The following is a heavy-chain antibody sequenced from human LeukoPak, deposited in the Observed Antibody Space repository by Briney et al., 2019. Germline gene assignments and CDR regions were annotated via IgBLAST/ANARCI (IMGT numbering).Heavy chain of an antibody. CDR2: IYTSGST. D-gene: IGHD2-2*02. Sequence: LXXXVSGGSISSGSYYWGWIRQPGGXGXEWIGRIYTSGSTNYNPSLKSRVTISVDTSKNQFSLKLSSVTAADTAVYYCARSTYCSSTSCYTLREAFDIWGQGTMVTVSS. CDR3: ARSTYCSSTSCYTLREAFDI. J-gene: IGHJ3*02. CDR1: GGSISSGSYY. V-gene: IGHV4-61*02.